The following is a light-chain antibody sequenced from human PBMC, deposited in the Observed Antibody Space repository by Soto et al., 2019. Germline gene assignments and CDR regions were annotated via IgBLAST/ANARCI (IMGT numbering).Light chain of an antibody. J-gene: IGKJ3*01. V-gene: IGKV1-39*01. Sequence: DIQMTQSPSSLSASVGDRVTITCRASQSISSYLNWYQQKPGKAPKPLIYAASSLQSGVPSRFSGSGSGTHFTLTISSLQPEDFATYYCQQSYSTPPGFTFGPGTKVDIK. CDR2: AAS. CDR3: QQSYSTPPGFT. CDR1: QSISSY.